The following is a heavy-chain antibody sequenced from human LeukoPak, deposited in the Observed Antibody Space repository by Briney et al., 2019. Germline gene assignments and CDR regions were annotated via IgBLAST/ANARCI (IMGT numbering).Heavy chain of an antibody. V-gene: IGHV1-2*02. CDR3: ASPKDGTIGTRPLDY. CDR1: GYTFTGYY. J-gene: IGHJ4*02. Sequence: ASVKVSCKASGYTFTGYYMHWVRQAPGQGLEWMGWINPNSGATNYAQKFQGRVTMTRDTSISTAYMELSRLRSDDTAVCYCASPKDGTIGTRPLDYWGQGTLVTVSS. D-gene: IGHD6-6*01. CDR2: INPNSGAT.